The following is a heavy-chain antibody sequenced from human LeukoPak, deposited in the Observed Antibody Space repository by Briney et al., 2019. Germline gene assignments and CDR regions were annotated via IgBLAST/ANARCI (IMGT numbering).Heavy chain of an antibody. CDR3: AGGRRDAYNYNY. CDR2: IYYSGST. V-gene: IGHV4-59*01. D-gene: IGHD5-24*01. Sequence: SETLSLTCTVSGGSISSYYWSWIRQPPGKGLEWIGYIYYSGSTNYNPSLKSRVTISVDTSKNQFSLKLSSVTAADTAVYYCAGGRRDAYNYNYWGQGTLVTVSS. CDR1: GGSISSYY. J-gene: IGHJ4*02.